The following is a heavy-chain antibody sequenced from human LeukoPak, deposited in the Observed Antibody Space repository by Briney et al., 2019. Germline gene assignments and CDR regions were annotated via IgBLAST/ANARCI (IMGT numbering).Heavy chain of an antibody. CDR2: IYYSGST. D-gene: IGHD3-3*01. CDR3: ARGGWVGVTIFGVVIDDAFDI. J-gene: IGHJ3*02. V-gene: IGHV4-59*01. Sequence: SETPSLTCAVYGGSFSGYYWSWIRQPPGKGLEWIGYIYYSGSTNYNPSLKGRVTISVDRSKNQFSLKLTSVTAADTAVYYCARGGWVGVTIFGVVIDDAFDIWGQGTMVTVSS. CDR1: GGSFSGYY.